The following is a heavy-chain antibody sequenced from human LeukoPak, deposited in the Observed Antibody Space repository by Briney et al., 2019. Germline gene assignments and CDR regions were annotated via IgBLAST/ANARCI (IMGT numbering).Heavy chain of an antibody. Sequence: SETLSLTCTVSGGSISSSSYYWGWIRQPPGKGLEWIGSSDYRGSTYYNPARKGRVTISVDTSKNQFSLKLGSVTAADTAVYYCARYTIKSGYYYYWGQGTLVTVSS. CDR2: SDYRGST. CDR3: ARYTIKSGYYYY. J-gene: IGHJ4*02. D-gene: IGHD3-22*01. CDR1: GGSISSSSYY. V-gene: IGHV4-39*01.